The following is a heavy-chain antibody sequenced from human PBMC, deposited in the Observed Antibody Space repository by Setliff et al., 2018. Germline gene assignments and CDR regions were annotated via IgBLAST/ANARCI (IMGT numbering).Heavy chain of an antibody. J-gene: IGHJ6*02. D-gene: IGHD2-2*02. V-gene: IGHV1-69*13. CDR1: GGTFSSYA. CDR2: IIPIFGKA. Sequence: GASVKVSCKASGGTFSSYAIGWVRQAPGQGLEWMGGIIPIFGKANYAQKFQGRVTITADESTSTAYMALSSLRSEDTAVYYCARDSRGLVPAAIEGSYYYYGMDVWGQGTTVTVSS. CDR3: ARDSRGLVPAAIEGSYYYYGMDV.